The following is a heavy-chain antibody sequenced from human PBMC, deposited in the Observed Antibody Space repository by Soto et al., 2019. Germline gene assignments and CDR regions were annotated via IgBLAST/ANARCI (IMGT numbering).Heavy chain of an antibody. CDR1: GGTFSSYA. Sequence: QVQLVQSGAEVKKPGSSVKVSCKASGGTFSSYAIIWVRKAPGQGLEWMGGIIPIFGTANYAQKFQGRVTITADESTSTADMELSSLRSEDTAVYYCARHYYDSSGYSYYFDYWGQGTLVTVSS. J-gene: IGHJ4*02. D-gene: IGHD3-22*01. V-gene: IGHV1-69*01. CDR3: ARHYYDSSGYSYYFDY. CDR2: IIPIFGTA.